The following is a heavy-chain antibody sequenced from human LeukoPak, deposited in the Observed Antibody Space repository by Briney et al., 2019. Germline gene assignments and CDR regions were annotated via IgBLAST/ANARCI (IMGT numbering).Heavy chain of an antibody. Sequence: SETLSLTCAVYGGSFSSYYWSWIRQPPGKGLEWIGEINHSGSTNYNPSLKSRVTISLDTPKNQLSLKLNSVTAADTAVYYCARGPRIEAPGTGWFDPWGQGTLVTVSP. CDR2: INHSGST. J-gene: IGHJ5*02. D-gene: IGHD6-13*01. CDR3: ARGPRIEAPGTGWFDP. V-gene: IGHV4-34*01. CDR1: GGSFSSYY.